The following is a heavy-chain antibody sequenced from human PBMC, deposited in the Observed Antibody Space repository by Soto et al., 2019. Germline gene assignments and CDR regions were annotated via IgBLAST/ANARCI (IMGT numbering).Heavy chain of an antibody. D-gene: IGHD6-13*01. CDR2: ISWNSGSI. J-gene: IGHJ4*02. CDR1: GFTFDDYA. V-gene: IGHV3-9*01. CDR3: AKDISDKQQLILYYFDY. Sequence: EVQLVESGGGLVQPGRSLRLSCAASGFTFDDYAMHWVRQAPGKGLEWVSGISWNSGSIGYADSVKGRFTISRDNAKNSLYLQMNSLRAEDTALYYCAKDISDKQQLILYYFDYWGQGTLVTVSS.